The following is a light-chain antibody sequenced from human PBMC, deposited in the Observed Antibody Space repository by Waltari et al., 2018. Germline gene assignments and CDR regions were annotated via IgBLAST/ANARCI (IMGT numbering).Light chain of an antibody. J-gene: IGLJ2*01. V-gene: IGLV2-23*01. CDR1: SSAVGNYKL. CDR2: EDI. CDR3: CSYAGSNTLI. Sequence: QSALTQPASVSGSPGQSITISCPGTSSAVGNYKLVSWYQQHPGKAPKLMIYEDIKRPSGISDRFSGSKSGNTASLTISGLQAEDEADYHCCSYAGSNTLIFGGGTKLTVL.